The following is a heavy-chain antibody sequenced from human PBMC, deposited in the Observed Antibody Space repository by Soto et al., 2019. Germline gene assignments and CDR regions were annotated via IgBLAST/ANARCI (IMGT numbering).Heavy chain of an antibody. J-gene: IGHJ5*02. CDR1: GFTFDDYA. V-gene: IGHV3-9*01. D-gene: IGHD2-2*01. CDR2: ISWNSGSI. CDR3: ARDSARIVVVQRVDGDNWFDP. Sequence: GGSLRLSCAASGFTFDDYAMHWVRQAPGKGLEWVSGISWNSGSIGYADSVKGRFTISRDNAKNSLYLQMNSLRAEDTAVYYCARDSARIVVVQRVDGDNWFDPWGQGTLVTVSS.